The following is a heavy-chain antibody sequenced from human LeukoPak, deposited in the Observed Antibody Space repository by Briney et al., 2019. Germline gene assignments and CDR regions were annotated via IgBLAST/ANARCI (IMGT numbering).Heavy chain of an antibody. CDR1: GGSISRSTDY. D-gene: IGHD6-19*01. CDR3: AREGQVAGLWLVFDI. V-gene: IGHV4-39*07. CDR2: IYYSGST. Sequence: SETLSLTCTVSGGSISRSTDYWGWIRQPPGKGLEWIGSIYYSGSTYYNPSLTSRVTTSVDMSKNQFSLKLRSVTAADTAVYYCAREGQVAGLWLVFDIWGQGTMVTVSP. J-gene: IGHJ3*02.